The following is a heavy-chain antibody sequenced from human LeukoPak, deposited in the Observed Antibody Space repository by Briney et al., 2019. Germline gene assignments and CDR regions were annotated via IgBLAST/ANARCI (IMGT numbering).Heavy chain of an antibody. J-gene: IGHJ5*02. V-gene: IGHV1-18*01. CDR2: ISAYNGNT. Sequence: GASVKVSCKASGYTFTSYGISWVRQAPGQGLEWMGWISAYNGNTNYAQKLQGRVTMTTDTSTSTAYMELRSLRSDDTAVCYCARVAGRISCCLKFGPWGQGTLVTVSS. CDR3: ARVAGRISCCLKFGP. D-gene: IGHD2-2*01. CDR1: GYTFTSYG.